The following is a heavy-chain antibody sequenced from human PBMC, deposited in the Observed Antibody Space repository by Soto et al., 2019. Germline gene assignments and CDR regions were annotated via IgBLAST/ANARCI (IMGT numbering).Heavy chain of an antibody. CDR1: GGSFSGYY. V-gene: IGHV4-34*01. D-gene: IGHD1-26*01. J-gene: IGHJ4*02. Sequence: PSETLSLTCAVYGGSFSGYYWSWIRQPPGKGLEWIGEINHSGSTYYNPSLKSRVTISVDTSKNQFSLKLSSVTAADTAVYYCARAGYSGAIFDYWAREPWSPSPQ. CDR3: ARAGYSGAIFDY. CDR2: INHSGST.